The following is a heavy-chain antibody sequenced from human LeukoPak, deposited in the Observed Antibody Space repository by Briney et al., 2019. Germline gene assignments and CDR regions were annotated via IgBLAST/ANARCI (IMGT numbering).Heavy chain of an antibody. J-gene: IGHJ4*02. CDR2: IRYDGSNK. Sequence: GGSLRLSCAASGFTFSSYGMHWVRQAPGKGLEWVAFIRYDGSNKYYADSVKGRFTISRDNSKNTLYLQMNSLRAEDTAVYYCAKEDSYYATHFDYWGQGTLVTVSS. V-gene: IGHV3-30*02. CDR3: AKEDSYYATHFDY. CDR1: GFTFSSYG. D-gene: IGHD2-21*01.